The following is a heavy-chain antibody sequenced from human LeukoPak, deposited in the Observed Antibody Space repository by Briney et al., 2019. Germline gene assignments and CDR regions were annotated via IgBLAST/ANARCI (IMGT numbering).Heavy chain of an antibody. Sequence: SQILSLTCTVSGGSINSGSYFWNWIRQPAGKKLEFIGRVHSSGSSHYAPSLKSRATISIDSSTNQFSLRLNSVTAADSAVYYCARSYDTRGYQSRGFDYWGQGTLVSVSS. J-gene: IGHJ4*02. CDR1: GGSINSGSYF. V-gene: IGHV4-61*02. CDR2: VHSSGSS. CDR3: ARSYDTRGYQSRGFDY. D-gene: IGHD3-22*01.